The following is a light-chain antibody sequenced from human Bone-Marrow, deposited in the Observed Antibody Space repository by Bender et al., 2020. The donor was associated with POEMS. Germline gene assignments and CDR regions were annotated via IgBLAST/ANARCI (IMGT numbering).Light chain of an antibody. J-gene: IGLJ3*02. Sequence: QSALTQPRSVSGSPGQSVTMSCTGTSTDVGGYNYVSWYQQHPGKAPKLMIYDVTKRPSGVPDRFSASKSGNTASLTVSGLQAEDEADYYCSSYAGSSNLVFGGGTKLTVL. CDR3: SSYAGSSNLV. CDR1: STDVGGYNY. CDR2: DVT. V-gene: IGLV2-11*01.